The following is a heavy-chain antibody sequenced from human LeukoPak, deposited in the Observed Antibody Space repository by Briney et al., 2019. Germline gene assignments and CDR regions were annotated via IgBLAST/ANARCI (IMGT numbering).Heavy chain of an antibody. J-gene: IGHJ6*03. CDR2: IIPIFGTA. CDR1: GGTFSSYA. Sequence: ASVKVSCKASGGTFSSYAISWVRQAPGQGLEWMGGIIPIFGTANYARKFQGRVTITTDESTSTAYMELSSLRSEDTAVYYCARAAPPPYNWNYGLTYYYYYYMDVWGKGTTVTVYS. V-gene: IGHV1-69*05. CDR3: ARAAPPPYNWNYGLTYYYYYYMDV. D-gene: IGHD1-7*01.